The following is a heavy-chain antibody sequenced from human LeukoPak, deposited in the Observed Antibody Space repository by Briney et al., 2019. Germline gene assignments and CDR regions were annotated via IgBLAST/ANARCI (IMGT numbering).Heavy chain of an antibody. CDR2: ISAYNGNT. D-gene: IGHD3-22*01. CDR1: GYTFTSYG. CDR3: ARARKYYYDSSGYPEDY. J-gene: IGHJ4*02. Sequence: ASVKVSCKASGYTFTSYGISWVRQAPGQGLEWMGWISAYNGNTNYAQKLQGRVTMTTDTSTSTAYMELRSLRSDDMAVYYCARARKYYYDSSGYPEDYWGQGTLVTVSS. V-gene: IGHV1-18*03.